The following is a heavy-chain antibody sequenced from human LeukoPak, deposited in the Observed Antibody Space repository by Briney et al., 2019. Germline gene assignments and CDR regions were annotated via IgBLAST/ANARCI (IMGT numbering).Heavy chain of an antibody. J-gene: IGHJ4*02. CDR3: ARSAALLWFGELFDATNPFDY. CDR1: GCTFTGYY. V-gene: IGHV1-2*02. Sequence: ASVKVSCKASGCTFTGYYMHWVRQAPGQGLEWMGWINPNSGGTNYAQKFRGRVTMTRDTSISTAYMELRSLRSDDTAVYYCARSAALLWFGELFDATNPFDYWGQGTLVTVSS. CDR2: INPNSGGT. D-gene: IGHD3-10*01.